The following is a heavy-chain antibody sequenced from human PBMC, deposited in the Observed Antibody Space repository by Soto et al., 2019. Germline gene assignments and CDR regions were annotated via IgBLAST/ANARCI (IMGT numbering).Heavy chain of an antibody. CDR2: IYYSGST. CDR1: GGSISSGDYY. J-gene: IGHJ4*02. CDR3: ARGRMVRGIDFDY. V-gene: IGHV4-30-4*01. D-gene: IGHD3-10*01. Sequence: QVQLQESGPGLVKPSQTLSLTYTVSGGSISSGDYYWSWIRQPPGKGLEWIGYIYYSGSTYYNPSLKSRVTISVDTSKNQFSLKLSSVTAADTAVYYCARGRMVRGIDFDYWGQGTLVTVSS.